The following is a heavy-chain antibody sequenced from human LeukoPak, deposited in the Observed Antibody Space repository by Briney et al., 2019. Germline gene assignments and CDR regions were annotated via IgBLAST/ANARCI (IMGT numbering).Heavy chain of an antibody. D-gene: IGHD3-3*01. J-gene: IGHJ4*02. CDR2: ISSSSSYI. CDR3: AKGPTDYDFWSGYIFDY. V-gene: IGHV3-21*04. CDR1: GFTFSSYS. Sequence: PGGSLRLSCAASGFTFSSYSMNWVRQAPGKGLEWVSSISSSSSYIYYADSVKGRFTISRDNAKNSLYLQMNSLRAEDTAVYYCAKGPTDYDFWSGYIFDYWGQGTLVTVSS.